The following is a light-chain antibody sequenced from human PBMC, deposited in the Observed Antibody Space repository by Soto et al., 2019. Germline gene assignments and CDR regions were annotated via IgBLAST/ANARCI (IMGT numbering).Light chain of an antibody. J-gene: IGLJ1*01. CDR1: HNDIGTYDY. Sequence: ALTQPTSVSVSPGQSITISCTGNHNDIGTYDYVSWYQQHPGRAPRLLIHGVTTRPSGISGRFSASKSGLTASLTISGLQPEDEADYYCSSFTSNRIYVFGPGTKATVL. CDR3: SSFTSNRIYV. V-gene: IGLV2-14*03. CDR2: GVT.